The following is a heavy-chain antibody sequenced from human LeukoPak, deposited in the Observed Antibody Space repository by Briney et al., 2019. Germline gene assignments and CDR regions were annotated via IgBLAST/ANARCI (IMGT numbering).Heavy chain of an antibody. CDR2: INHSGST. CDR1: GGSFSGYY. D-gene: IGHD3-16*02. J-gene: IGHJ4*02. Sequence: SETLSLTCAVYGGSFSGYYWSWIRQPPGRGLERIGEINHSGSTNYNPSLKSRVTISVDTSKNQFSLKLSSVTAADTAVYYCARGVSPDYWGQGTLVTVSS. V-gene: IGHV4-34*01. CDR3: ARGVSPDY.